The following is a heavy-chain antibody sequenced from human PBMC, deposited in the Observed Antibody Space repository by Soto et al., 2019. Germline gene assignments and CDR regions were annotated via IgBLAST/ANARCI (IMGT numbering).Heavy chain of an antibody. V-gene: IGHV4-59*01. J-gene: IGHJ4*02. Sequence: SYYWSWIRQPPGKGLEWIGYIYYSGSTNYNPSLKSRVTISVDTSKNQFSLKLSSVTAADTAVYYCARDSGSYWGQGTLVTVSS. D-gene: IGHD3-10*01. CDR3: ARDSGSY. CDR2: IYYSGST. CDR1: SYY.